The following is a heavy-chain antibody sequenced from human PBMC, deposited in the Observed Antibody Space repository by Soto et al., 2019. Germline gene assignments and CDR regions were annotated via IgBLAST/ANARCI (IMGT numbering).Heavy chain of an antibody. CDR3: ASGVGWPKDCSGGSCYKGTAFDI. D-gene: IGHD2-15*01. V-gene: IGHV4-59*01. Sequence: SETLSLTCTVSGGSISSYYWSWIRQPPGKGLEWIGYIYYSGSTNYNPFLKSRVTISVDTSKNQFSLKLSSVTAADTAVYYCASGVGWPKDCSGGSCYKGTAFDIWGQGTMVTVSS. CDR2: IYYSGST. CDR1: GGSISSYY. J-gene: IGHJ3*02.